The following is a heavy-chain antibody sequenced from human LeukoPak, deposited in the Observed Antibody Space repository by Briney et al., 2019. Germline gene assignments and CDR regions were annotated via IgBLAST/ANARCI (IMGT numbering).Heavy chain of an antibody. J-gene: IGHJ6*02. V-gene: IGHV3-48*03. CDR2: ISSSGSTI. Sequence: PGGSLRLSCAASGFTFSSYEMNWVRQAPGKGLEWVSYISSSGSTIYYADSWKGRFTISRDNAKNSLYLQMNSLRAEDTAVYYCASHSDYYYGMDVWGQGTTVTVSS. CDR1: GFTFSSYE. D-gene: IGHD3-10*01. CDR3: ASHSDYYYGMDV.